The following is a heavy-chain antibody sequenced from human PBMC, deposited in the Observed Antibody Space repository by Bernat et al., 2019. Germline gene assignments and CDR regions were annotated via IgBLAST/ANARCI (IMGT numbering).Heavy chain of an antibody. J-gene: IGHJ6*02. Sequence: EVQLVESGGGLVKPGGSLRLSCAASGFTFSNAWMNWVRQAPGKGLEWVSVIYSGGSTYYADSVKGRFTISRDNSKNTLYLQMNSLRAEDTAVYYCARDITSTGAYYYYGMDVWGQGTTVTVSS. D-gene: IGHD1-20*01. V-gene: IGHV3-66*01. CDR1: GFTFSNAW. CDR3: ARDITSTGAYYYYGMDV. CDR2: IYSGGST.